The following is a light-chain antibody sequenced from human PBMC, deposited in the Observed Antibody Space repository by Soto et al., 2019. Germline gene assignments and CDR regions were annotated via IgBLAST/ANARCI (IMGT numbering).Light chain of an antibody. V-gene: IGKV1-39*01. J-gene: IGKJ2*01. Sequence: DIQMTQSPSSLSASVGDRVTLTCRASQSISSYLNWYQLKPGRPPKLLIYFASSLQAGVPSRFSGAGSETDFTLTITDLQPEDFTSYFCLQTDSVPYTFGQGT. CDR1: QSISSY. CDR2: FAS. CDR3: LQTDSVPYT.